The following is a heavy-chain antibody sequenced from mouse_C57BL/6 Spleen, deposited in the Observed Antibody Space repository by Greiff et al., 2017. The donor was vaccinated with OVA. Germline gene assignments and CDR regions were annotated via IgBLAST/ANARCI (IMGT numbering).Heavy chain of an antibody. CDR2: IRNKANGYTT. V-gene: IGHV7-3*01. CDR3: ARYGGSMDY. Sequence: EAAGFTFTDYYMSWVRQPPGKALEWLGFIRNKANGYTTEYSASVKGRFTISRDNSQSILYLQMNALRAEDSATYYCARYGGSMDYWGQGTSVTVSS. J-gene: IGHJ4*01. CDR1: GFTFTDYY.